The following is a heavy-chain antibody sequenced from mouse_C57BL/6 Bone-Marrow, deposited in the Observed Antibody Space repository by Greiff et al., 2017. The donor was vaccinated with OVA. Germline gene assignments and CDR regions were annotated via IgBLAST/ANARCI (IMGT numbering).Heavy chain of an antibody. V-gene: IGHV1-81*01. J-gene: IGHJ3*01. CDR2: IYPRSGNT. CDR3: ARFGDYGSSYFAY. Sequence: QVQLQQSGAELARPGASVKLSCKASGYTFTSYGISWVKQRTGQGLEWIGEIYPRSGNTYYNEKFKGKATLTADKSSSTAYMELRSLTSEDSAVYVCARFGDYGSSYFAYWGQGTLVTVSA. CDR1: GYTFTSYG. D-gene: IGHD1-1*01.